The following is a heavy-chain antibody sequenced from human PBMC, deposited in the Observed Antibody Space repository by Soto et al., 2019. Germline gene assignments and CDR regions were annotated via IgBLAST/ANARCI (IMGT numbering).Heavy chain of an antibody. J-gene: IGHJ6*02. V-gene: IGHV1-69*13. Sequence: ASVKVSCKASGGTFSSYAISWVRQAPGQGLEWMGGIIPIFGTANYAQKFQGRVTITADESTSTAYMELSSLRSEDTAVYYCARPIAAAGTYYYGMDVWGQGTTVTVSS. CDR3: ARPIAAAGTYYYGMDV. CDR1: GGTFSSYA. D-gene: IGHD6-13*01. CDR2: IIPIFGTA.